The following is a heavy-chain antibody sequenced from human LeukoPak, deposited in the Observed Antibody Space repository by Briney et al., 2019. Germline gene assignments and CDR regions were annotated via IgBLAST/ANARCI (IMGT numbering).Heavy chain of an antibody. CDR1: GYTFTGYY. Sequence: ASVKVSCKASGYTFTGYYMHWVRQAPGQGLEWMGWINPNSGGANYVQKFQGRVTMTRDTSISTAYMELSRLRTDDTAVYYCARDRIVRLDFDYWGQGTLVTVSS. CDR3: ARDRIVRLDFDY. D-gene: IGHD1-26*01. CDR2: INPNSGGA. V-gene: IGHV1-2*02. J-gene: IGHJ4*02.